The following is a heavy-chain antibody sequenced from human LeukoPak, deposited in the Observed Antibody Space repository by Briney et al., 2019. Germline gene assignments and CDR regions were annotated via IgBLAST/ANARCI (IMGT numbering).Heavy chain of an antibody. CDR2: IRSKAYGGTT. D-gene: IGHD3-10*01. Sequence: GGPLRLSCTISGYFFPNAWLNWVRQAPGKGLEWVGFIRSKAYGGTTEYAASVKGRFTISRDDTKSIAYLQMNSLKTEDTAVYYCTRGGWFGELGDFDYWGQGTLVTVSS. V-gene: IGHV3-49*04. CDR3: TRGGWFGELGDFDY. CDR1: GYFFPNAW. J-gene: IGHJ4*02.